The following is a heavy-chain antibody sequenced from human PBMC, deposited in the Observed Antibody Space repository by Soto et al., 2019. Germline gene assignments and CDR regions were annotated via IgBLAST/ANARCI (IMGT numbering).Heavy chain of an antibody. D-gene: IGHD3-9*01. J-gene: IGHJ3*02. CDR1: GFTFSLYA. Sequence: QVQLVESGGGVVQPGRSLRLSCAASGFTFSLYAMHWVRQAPGKGLEWVAVISYDGSNQYYADSVKGRFTIFRDNSENTLYLQMNSLRVEDTAVYYCARVVDFDAFDIWGQGTMVTVSS. CDR3: ARVVDFDAFDI. CDR2: ISYDGSNQ. V-gene: IGHV3-30-3*01.